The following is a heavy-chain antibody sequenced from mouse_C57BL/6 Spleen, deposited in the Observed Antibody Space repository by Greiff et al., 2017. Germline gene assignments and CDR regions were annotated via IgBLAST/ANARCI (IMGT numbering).Heavy chain of an antibody. CDR1: GYTFTSYW. D-gene: IGHD5-1*01. Sequence: QVQLQQPGAELVRPGSSVKLSCKASGYTFTSYWMHWVKQRPIQGLEWIGNIDPSDSDTHYNQKFKDKATLTVDKSSSTAYMQLSSLTSEDSAVYYCARSGEMEYYYAMDYWGQGTSVTVSS. CDR3: ARSGEMEYYYAMDY. J-gene: IGHJ4*01. CDR2: IDPSDSDT. V-gene: IGHV1-52*01.